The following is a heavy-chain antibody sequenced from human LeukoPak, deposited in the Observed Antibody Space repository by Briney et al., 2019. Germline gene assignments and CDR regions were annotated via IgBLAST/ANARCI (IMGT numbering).Heavy chain of an antibody. Sequence: GPTLVNPTQTLTLTRTFSGFSLSTSGVGVGWIRQPPGKALEWLAVIYWDDDKRHSPSLKSRLTITKDTSKNQVVLTMPNMDPVDTATYYCAHKEYYALGSLGDSFDYWGQGTLVTVSS. CDR1: GFSLSTSGVG. D-gene: IGHD3-10*01. CDR2: IYWDDDK. CDR3: AHKEYYALGSLGDSFDY. V-gene: IGHV2-5*02. J-gene: IGHJ4*02.